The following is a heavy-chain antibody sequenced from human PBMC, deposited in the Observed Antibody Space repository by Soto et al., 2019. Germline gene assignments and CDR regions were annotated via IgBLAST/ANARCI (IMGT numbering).Heavy chain of an antibody. D-gene: IGHD6-6*01. CDR2: IIPILGIA. J-gene: IGHJ6*03. CDR3: ARGVAARYYYYYYMDV. Sequence: QVQLVQSGAEVKKPWSSVKVSCKASGGTFSSYTISWVRQAPGQGLEWMGRIIPILGIANYAQKFQGRVTITADKATSTAYMELSSLRSEDTAVYYCARGVAARYYYYYYMDVWGEGTTVTVSS. V-gene: IGHV1-69*02. CDR1: GGTFSSYT.